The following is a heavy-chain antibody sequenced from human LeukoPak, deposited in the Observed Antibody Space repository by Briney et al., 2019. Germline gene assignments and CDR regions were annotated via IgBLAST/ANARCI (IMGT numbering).Heavy chain of an antibody. CDR2: IYTSGST. D-gene: IGHD3-10*01. J-gene: IGHJ4*02. Sequence: SQTLSLTCTVSGGSISSGSYYWSWIRQPAGKGLEWIGRIYTSGSTNYNPSLKSRVTISVDTSKNQFSLKLSSVTAADTAVYYCARGGEDAGYYGSGSYGYWGQGTLVTVSS. CDR1: GGSISSGSYY. V-gene: IGHV4-61*02. CDR3: ARGGEDAGYYGSGSYGY.